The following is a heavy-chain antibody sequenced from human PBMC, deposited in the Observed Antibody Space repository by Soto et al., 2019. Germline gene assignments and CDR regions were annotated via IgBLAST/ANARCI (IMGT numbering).Heavy chain of an antibody. CDR3: ARDGIGGTTFRGYLDY. Sequence: GGSLRLSCAASGFTFNAAWMNWVRQTPGKGLEWVGRIKSKVNGGTIDYAAPVKGRFTISRDNSKNMLYLQMNSLRVEDTAVHYCARDGIGGTTFRGYLDYWGQGTLVTVSS. CDR1: GFTFNAAW. V-gene: IGHV3-15*07. J-gene: IGHJ4*02. D-gene: IGHD1-1*01. CDR2: IKSKVNGGTI.